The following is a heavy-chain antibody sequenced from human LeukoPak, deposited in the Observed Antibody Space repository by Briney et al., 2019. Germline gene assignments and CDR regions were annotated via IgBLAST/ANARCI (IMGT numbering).Heavy chain of an antibody. J-gene: IGHJ5*02. V-gene: IGHV3-21*01. D-gene: IGHD5-18*01. CDR2: ISSSSSYI. CDR1: GFTFSSYS. Sequence: GGSLRLSCAASGFTFSSYSMNWVRQAPGKGLEWVSSISSSSSYIYYADSVKGRFTISRDNAKNSLYLQVNSLRAEDTAVYYCARVSAMASGLIWFDPWGQGTLLTVYS. CDR3: ARVSAMASGLIWFDP.